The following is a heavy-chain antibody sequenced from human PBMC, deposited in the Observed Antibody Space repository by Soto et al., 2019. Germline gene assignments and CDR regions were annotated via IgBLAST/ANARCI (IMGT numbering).Heavy chain of an antibody. CDR2: INHSGST. Sequence: SETLSLTCAVYGGSFSGYYCSWIRQPPGKGLEWIGEINHSGSTNYNPSLKSRVTISVDTSKNQFSLKLSSVTAADTAVYYCARAPIQLWPKYAFDIWGQGTMVTVSS. V-gene: IGHV4-34*01. J-gene: IGHJ3*02. CDR3: ARAPIQLWPKYAFDI. D-gene: IGHD5-18*01. CDR1: GGSFSGYY.